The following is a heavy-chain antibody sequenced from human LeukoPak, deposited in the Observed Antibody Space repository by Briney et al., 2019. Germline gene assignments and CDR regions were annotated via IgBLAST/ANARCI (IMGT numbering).Heavy chain of an antibody. V-gene: IGHV1-18*01. J-gene: IGHJ5*02. CDR2: IRAYNGNT. CDR3: ARSACGGSCSSRSNWFDP. CDR1: GYTFTSYG. D-gene: IGHD2-15*01. Sequence: ASVKVSCKASGYTFTSYGISWVRQAPGQGLEWMGWIRAYNGNTNYAQKLQGRVTMTTDTSTSTAYMELRSLRSDDTAVYYCARSACGGSCSSRSNWFDPWGQGTLVTVSS.